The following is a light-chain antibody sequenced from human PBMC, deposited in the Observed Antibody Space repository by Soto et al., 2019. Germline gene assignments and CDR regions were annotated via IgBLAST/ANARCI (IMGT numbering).Light chain of an antibody. CDR3: KKYNSSPRP. J-gene: IGKJ1*01. CDR2: AAS. CDR1: QGISNY. Sequence: DIQMTQSPSSLSASVGDRVTITCRASQGISNYLAWYQQKPGKVPKLLIYAASTLQSGVPSRFSGSGSGTDFTLTISSLLPEDVATYYCKKYNSSPRPLGPGTKLDIK. V-gene: IGKV1-27*01.